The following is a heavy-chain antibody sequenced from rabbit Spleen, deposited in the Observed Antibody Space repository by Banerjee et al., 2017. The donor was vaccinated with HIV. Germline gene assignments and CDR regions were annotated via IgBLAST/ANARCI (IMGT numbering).Heavy chain of an antibody. CDR2: IEPIFGNT. CDR1: GFDFSNYG. V-gene: IGHV1S47*01. Sequence: QEQLVESGGGLVQPGRSLKLSCKASGFDFSNYGVTWVRQAPGKGLEWIGYIEPIFGNTYYANWVNGRFTISSHNAQNTLYLQLSSLTAADTATYFCARSLYWSSGWGDLWGQGTLVTVS. J-gene: IGHJ6*01. CDR3: ARSLYWSSGWGDL. D-gene: IGHD4-1*01.